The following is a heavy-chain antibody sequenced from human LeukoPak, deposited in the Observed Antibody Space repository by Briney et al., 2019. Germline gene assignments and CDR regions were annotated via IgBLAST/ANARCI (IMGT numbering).Heavy chain of an antibody. V-gene: IGHV3-7*01. CDR2: IKQDGSEK. D-gene: IGHD3-16*01. Sequence: GGSLRLSRAASGFTLSTYWMSWVRQAPGKGLEWVANIKQDGSEKYYVDTAKGRFTISRDNAKNSLYLQMNSLRAEDTAVYYCARSRQGGYDYWGQGTLVTVSS. J-gene: IGHJ4*02. CDR1: GFTLSTYW. CDR3: ARSRQGGYDY.